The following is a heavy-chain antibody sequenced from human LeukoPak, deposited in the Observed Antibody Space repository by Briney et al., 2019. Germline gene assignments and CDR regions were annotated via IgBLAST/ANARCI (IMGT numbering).Heavy chain of an antibody. CDR2: MSPNNGNT. D-gene: IGHD7-27*01. CDR3: ARDFLGISSSDAFDI. Sequence: ASVKVSCKTSGYTFTNYDINWVRQATGQGLEWLGWMSPNNGNTGYAQKFQGRVTMTRDTSINTAYMELSSLRSEDTAVYYCARDFLGISSSDAFDIWGQGTMVTVSS. V-gene: IGHV1-8*01. J-gene: IGHJ3*02. CDR1: GYTFTNYD.